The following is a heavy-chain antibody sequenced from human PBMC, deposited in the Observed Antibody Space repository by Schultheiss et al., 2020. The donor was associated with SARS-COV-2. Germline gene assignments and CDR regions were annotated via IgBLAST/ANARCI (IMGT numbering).Heavy chain of an antibody. V-gene: IGHV3-7*03. Sequence: GGSLRLSCAASGFTFSSYWMSWVRQAPGKGLEWVANIKQDGSEKYYVDSVKCRFTISRDNSKNTLYLQMNSLRAEDTAVYYCAKVSATAFDYWGQGTLVTVSS. J-gene: IGHJ4*02. D-gene: IGHD2-21*02. CDR1: GFTFSSYW. CDR3: AKVSATAFDY. CDR2: IKQDGSEK.